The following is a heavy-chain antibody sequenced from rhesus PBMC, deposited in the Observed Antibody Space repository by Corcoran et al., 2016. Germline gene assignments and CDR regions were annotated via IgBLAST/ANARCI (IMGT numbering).Heavy chain of an antibody. V-gene: IGHV4-169*02. Sequence: QLQLQESGPGLVKPSETLSVTCAVSGGSISSSYWSWIRQAPGKGVEWIGYLYGTRGSTNYTPSLKSRVTMSAATSKNQLSLELSSVTAAAAAVYYCARDIAGTTTGFDSWGQGVLVTVSS. CDR3: ARDIAGTTTGFDS. J-gene: IGHJ4*01. D-gene: IGHD1-20*01. CDR2: LYGTRGST. CDR1: GGSISSSY.